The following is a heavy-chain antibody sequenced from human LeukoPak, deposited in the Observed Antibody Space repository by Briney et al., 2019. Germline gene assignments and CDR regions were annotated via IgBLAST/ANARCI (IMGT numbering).Heavy chain of an antibody. CDR2: ISGSGGST. Sequence: GGSLRLSCAASGFTFSSYAMSWVRQAPGKGLEWVSAISGSGGSTYYADSVKGRFTISRDNSKSTLYLQMNSLRAEDTAVYYCAKGGGDYVYYYYYMDVWGKGTTVTVSS. CDR1: GFTFSSYA. J-gene: IGHJ6*03. CDR3: AKGGGDYVYYYYYMDV. D-gene: IGHD4-17*01. V-gene: IGHV3-23*01.